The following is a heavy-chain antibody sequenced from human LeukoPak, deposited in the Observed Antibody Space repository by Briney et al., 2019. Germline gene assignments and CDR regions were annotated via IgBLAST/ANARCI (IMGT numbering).Heavy chain of an antibody. V-gene: IGHV3-43*01. Sequence: GGSLRLSCAASGFTFSDYTMHWVRQPPGKGLEWVAHICWDGVTTYYGDSVKGRFTISRDNTRNSLHLQMNSLRSEDTALYYCVKDLAFSSSPFDSWGQGTLLRVSS. CDR3: VKDLAFSSSPFDS. J-gene: IGHJ4*02. CDR1: GFTFSDYT. D-gene: IGHD6-6*01. CDR2: ICWDGVTT.